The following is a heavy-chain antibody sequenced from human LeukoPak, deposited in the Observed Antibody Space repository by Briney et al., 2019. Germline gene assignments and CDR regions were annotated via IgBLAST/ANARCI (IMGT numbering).Heavy chain of an antibody. Sequence: SETLSLTCAVYGGSFSGYYWSWIRQPPGKGLEWIGEINHSGSTNYNPSLKSRVTISVDTSKNQFSLKLSPVTAADTAVYYCARTRRLNWGLVDYWGQGTLVTVSS. D-gene: IGHD7-27*01. CDR2: INHSGST. V-gene: IGHV4-34*01. CDR3: ARTRRLNWGLVDY. J-gene: IGHJ4*02. CDR1: GGSFSGYY.